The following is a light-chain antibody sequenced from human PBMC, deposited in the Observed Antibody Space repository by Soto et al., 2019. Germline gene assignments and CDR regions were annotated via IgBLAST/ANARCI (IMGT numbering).Light chain of an antibody. J-gene: IGLJ1*01. CDR1: NSDVGAYKY. Sequence: QSVLTQPASVSGSPGQSITISCTGTNSDVGAYKYVSWYQQHPGKAPKLMLYEVNNRPSGVSNRFSGSKSGNTASLTISGLQAEDEADYYCSSFTTTSTQYVFGTGTKVTVL. CDR3: SSFTTTSTQYV. V-gene: IGLV2-14*01. CDR2: EVN.